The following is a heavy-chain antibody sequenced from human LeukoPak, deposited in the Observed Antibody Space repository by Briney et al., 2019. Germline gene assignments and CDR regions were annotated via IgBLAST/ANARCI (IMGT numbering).Heavy chain of an antibody. CDR2: IRAYNGNT. Sequence: ASVTVSCTASGYTFTSYGISWVRQAPGQGLEWMGWIRAYNGNTNYAQKLQGRVTVTTDTSTSTAYMELRSLRSDDTAVYYCARLMTYDFWSGYHDFDYWGQGTLVTVSS. V-gene: IGHV1-18*01. D-gene: IGHD3-3*01. CDR1: GYTFTSYG. CDR3: ARLMTYDFWSGYHDFDY. J-gene: IGHJ4*02.